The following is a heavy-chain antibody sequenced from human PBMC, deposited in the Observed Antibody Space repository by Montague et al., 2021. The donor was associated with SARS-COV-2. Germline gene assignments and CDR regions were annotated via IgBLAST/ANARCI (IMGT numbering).Heavy chain of an antibody. V-gene: IGHV3-23*03. J-gene: IGHJ4*02. CDR1: GFTFSSYA. CDR3: AKDPHYDFWSGYYFDY. CDR2: IYSGGSST. Sequence: PLRLSCAASGFTFSSYAMSWVRQAPGKGLEWVSVIYSGGSSTYYADSVKGRFTISRDNSKNTLYLQMNSLRAEDTAVYYCAKDPHYDFWSGYYFDYWGQGTLVTGSS. D-gene: IGHD3-3*01.